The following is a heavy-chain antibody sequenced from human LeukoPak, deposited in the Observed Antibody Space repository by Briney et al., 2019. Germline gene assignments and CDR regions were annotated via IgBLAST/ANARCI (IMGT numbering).Heavy chain of an antibody. J-gene: IGHJ5*02. V-gene: IGHV4-34*01. CDR2: ISHSGST. CDR1: GGSFSGYY. D-gene: IGHD3-10*01. CDR3: ARRLTFRGFGELFGWFDP. Sequence: PSETLSLTCAVYGGSFSGYYWSWIRQPPGEGPEWIGEISHSGSTNYNPSLKSRVTISVDTSKNQFSLKLSSVTAADTAVYYCARRLTFRGFGELFGWFDPWGQGTLVTVSS.